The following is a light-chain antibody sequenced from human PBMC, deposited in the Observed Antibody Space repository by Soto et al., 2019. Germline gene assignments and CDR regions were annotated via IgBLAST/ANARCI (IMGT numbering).Light chain of an antibody. J-gene: IGKJ2*01. CDR3: QQRYGPPYT. V-gene: IGKV1-39*01. Sequence: EMTQSPSSLSASVGDRVTITCRASQSISDNVNWYQFQPGKAPKLLIYAASSLQTGVPSRFSGSGSGTDFALIISSLQPEDSATYYCQQRYGPPYTFGLGTKVDI. CDR1: QSISDN. CDR2: AAS.